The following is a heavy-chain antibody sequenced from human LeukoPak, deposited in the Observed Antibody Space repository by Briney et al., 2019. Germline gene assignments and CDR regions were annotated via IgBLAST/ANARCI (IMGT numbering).Heavy chain of an antibody. Sequence: GGSLRLSCAASGFSFSSYAMSWVRQAPGKGLEWVSVIRGRGGSTYFADSVKGRFTVSRDNSKNTLYLQMNSLRAEDTAVYYCARLTLRGYCTSASCYSYFDYWGQGTLVTVSS. V-gene: IGHV3-23*01. CDR3: ARLTLRGYCTSASCYSYFDY. J-gene: IGHJ4*02. D-gene: IGHD2-2*02. CDR2: IRGRGGST. CDR1: GFSFSSYA.